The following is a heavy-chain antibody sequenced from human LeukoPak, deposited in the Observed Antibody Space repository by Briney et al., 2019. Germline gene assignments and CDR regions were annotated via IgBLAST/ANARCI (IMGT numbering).Heavy chain of an antibody. J-gene: IGHJ4*02. CDR2: ISSSGSTI. D-gene: IGHD3-22*01. CDR3: AKSLSGYYGIIDY. Sequence: GGSLRLSCAASGFTFSSYEMNWVRQAPGKGLEWVSYISSSGSTIYYADSVKGRFTISRDNAKNSLYLQMNSLRAEDTALYYCAKSLSGYYGIIDYWGQGTLVTVSS. CDR1: GFTFSSYE. V-gene: IGHV3-48*03.